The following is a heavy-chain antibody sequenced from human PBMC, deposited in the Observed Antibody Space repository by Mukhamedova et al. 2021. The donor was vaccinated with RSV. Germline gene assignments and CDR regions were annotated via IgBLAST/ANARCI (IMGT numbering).Heavy chain of an antibody. Sequence: VAVISYDGSNKYYADSVKVRFTISRDNSKNTLYLQMNSLRADDTALYYCARGPPSRDYGDYYYGMHVWGQRTTVTVSS. V-gene: IGHV3-30*01. CDR3: ARGPPSRDYGDYYYGMHV. CDR2: ISYDGSNK. J-gene: IGHJ6*02. D-gene: IGHD4-17*01.